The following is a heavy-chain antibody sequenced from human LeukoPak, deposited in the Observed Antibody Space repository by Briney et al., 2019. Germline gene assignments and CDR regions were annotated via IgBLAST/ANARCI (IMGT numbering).Heavy chain of an antibody. CDR3: ASPLYDFWSGYYSAPPCAY. J-gene: IGHJ4*02. CDR2: ISSSGSTI. CDR1: GFTFSSYA. Sequence: GGSLRLSCAASGFTFSSYAMSWVRQAPGKGLEWVSYISSSGSTIYYADSVKGRFTISRDNAKNSLYLQMNSLRAEDTAVYYCASPLYDFWSGYYSAPPCAYWGQGTLVTVSS. V-gene: IGHV3-48*04. D-gene: IGHD3-3*01.